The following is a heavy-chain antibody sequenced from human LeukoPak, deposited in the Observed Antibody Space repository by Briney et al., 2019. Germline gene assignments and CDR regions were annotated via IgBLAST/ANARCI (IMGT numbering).Heavy chain of an antibody. Sequence: PGGSLRLSCAASGFTFSSYSMSWVRQAPGKGLEWVSSISSSSSYIYYADSVKGRFTISRDNAKNSLYLQMNSLRAEDTAVYYCARGDDYGGNYFDYWGQGTLVTVSS. CDR3: ARGDDYGGNYFDY. CDR2: ISSSSSYI. V-gene: IGHV3-21*01. D-gene: IGHD4-23*01. J-gene: IGHJ4*02. CDR1: GFTFSSYS.